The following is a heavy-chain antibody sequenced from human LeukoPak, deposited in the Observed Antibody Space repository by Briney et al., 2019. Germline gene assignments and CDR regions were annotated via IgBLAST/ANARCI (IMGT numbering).Heavy chain of an antibody. CDR3: ARQGYAAFDI. J-gene: IGHJ3*02. V-gene: IGHV4-39*01. CDR2: IYYSGST. CDR1: GGSISSSSYY. Sequence: SETLSLTCTVSGGSISSSSYYWGWIRQPPGKGLEWIGSIYYSGSTYYNPSLKSRVTISVDTSKNQFSLKLSSVTAADTAVYYCARQGYAAFDIWGQGTMVTVSS. D-gene: IGHD2-15*01.